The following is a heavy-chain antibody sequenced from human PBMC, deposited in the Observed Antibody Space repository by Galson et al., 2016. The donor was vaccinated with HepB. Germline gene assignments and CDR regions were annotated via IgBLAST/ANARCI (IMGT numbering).Heavy chain of an antibody. CDR1: GDSISSKSW. D-gene: IGHD1-26*01. V-gene: IGHV4-4*02. Sequence: SETLSLTCAVSGDSISSKSWWIWVRQPPGKGLEWIGEIYPTGSSDSNPSLKSRVTISVDKSNNQFSLMMSPVTAADTAVYFCARGAEPGRWSDSWGQGILVTVSS. J-gene: IGHJ5*01. CDR2: IYPTGSS. CDR3: ARGAEPGRWSDS.